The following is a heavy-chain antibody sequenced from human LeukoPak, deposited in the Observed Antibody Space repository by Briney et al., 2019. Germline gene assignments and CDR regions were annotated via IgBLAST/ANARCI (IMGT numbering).Heavy chain of an antibody. J-gene: IGHJ3*02. CDR2: IYPGDSDT. V-gene: IGHV5-51*01. Sequence: GASLKISCKGSGYSFTSYWIGWVRQLPGKGLEWMGIIYPGDSDTRYSPSFQGQVTISADKSISTAYLQWSSLKASDTAMYYCARPSRQQLAYAFDIWGQGTMVTVSS. CDR3: ARPSRQQLAYAFDI. D-gene: IGHD6-13*01. CDR1: GYSFTSYW.